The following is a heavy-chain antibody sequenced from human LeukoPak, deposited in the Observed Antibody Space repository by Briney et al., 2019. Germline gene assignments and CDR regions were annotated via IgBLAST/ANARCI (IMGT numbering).Heavy chain of an antibody. Sequence: KPSETLSLTCTVSGGSISSYYWSWLRQPPGKGLEWIGYIYYSGSTNYNPSLKSRVTISVDTSKNQFSLKLSSVTAADTAVYYCARMNTIFGVVIQAAYYFDYWGQGTVVTVSS. J-gene: IGHJ4*02. V-gene: IGHV4-59*01. D-gene: IGHD3-3*01. CDR1: GGSISSYY. CDR2: IYYSGST. CDR3: ARMNTIFGVVIQAAYYFDY.